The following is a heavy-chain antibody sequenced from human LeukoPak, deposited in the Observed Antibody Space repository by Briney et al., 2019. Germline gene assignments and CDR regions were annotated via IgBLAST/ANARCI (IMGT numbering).Heavy chain of an antibody. V-gene: IGHV3-23*01. CDR2: MSASGGST. CDR3: AKDREYSYVYDAFDI. CDR1: GFTFSIYA. Sequence: GRSLRLSCAASGFTFSIYAMSCVRQAPGKGLEWVSGMSASGGSTYYADSVKGRFTISRDNSKNTLYLQMNTLTAEDTAVYYCAKDREYSYVYDAFDIWGQGTLVTVSS. D-gene: IGHD3-16*01. J-gene: IGHJ3*02.